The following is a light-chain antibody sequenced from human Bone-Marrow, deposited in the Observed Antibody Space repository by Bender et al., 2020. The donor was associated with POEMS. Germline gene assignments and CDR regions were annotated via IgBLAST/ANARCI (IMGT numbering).Light chain of an antibody. CDR3: SSYSTSGTLL. V-gene: IGLV2-14*01. CDR2: EVS. Sequence: QSALTQPASVSGSPGQSITISCTGTSSDVCNYDYVYWHQQHPGQAPKLMIFEVSKRPSGVSNRCSGSKSGSTASLTISGLQAEDEADYYCSSYSTSGTLLFGGGTKLTVL. CDR1: SSDVCNYDY. J-gene: IGLJ2*01.